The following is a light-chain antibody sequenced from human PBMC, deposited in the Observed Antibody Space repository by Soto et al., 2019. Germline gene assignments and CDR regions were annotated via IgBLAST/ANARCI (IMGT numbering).Light chain of an antibody. CDR3: HHYNNWPPWT. CDR1: QSVGSD. CDR2: GAS. Sequence: EIVMTQSPAILSVSPGERATLSCRASQSVGSDLAWYQQTPGQAPRLLIYGASTRATGIPARFSGSGSGTEFTLTISSLQSEDFAVYYCHHYNNWPPWTFGQATKVEIK. J-gene: IGKJ1*01. V-gene: IGKV3-15*01.